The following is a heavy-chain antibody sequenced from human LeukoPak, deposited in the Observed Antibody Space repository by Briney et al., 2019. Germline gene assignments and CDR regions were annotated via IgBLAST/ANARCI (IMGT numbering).Heavy chain of an antibody. Sequence: GESLKISCKASGYSFTAYWIGWVRQMPGKGLEWMGIIFPADSDTRYGPSFQGQVTVSVDKSITTAYLQWSSLKASDTAMYYCARWVTADRGKKDAFDIWGQGTMVTVSS. D-gene: IGHD2-21*02. J-gene: IGHJ3*02. V-gene: IGHV5-51*01. CDR3: ARWVTADRGKKDAFDI. CDR2: IFPADSDT. CDR1: GYSFTAYW.